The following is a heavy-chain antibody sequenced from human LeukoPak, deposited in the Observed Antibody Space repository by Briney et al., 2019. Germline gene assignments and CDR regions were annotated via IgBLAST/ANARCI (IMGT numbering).Heavy chain of an antibody. J-gene: IGHJ4*02. CDR2: ISYDGTNK. CDR1: GFTFSTYG. V-gene: IGHV3-30*18. D-gene: IGHD5-12*01. Sequence: GGSLRLSCAASGFTFSTYGIHWVRQAPGKGLEWVAVISYDGTNKYYADSVKGRFTISRDNSKNTLYLQMNSLRAEDTAVYYCAKVVAGYWGQGTLVTVSS. CDR3: AKVVAGY.